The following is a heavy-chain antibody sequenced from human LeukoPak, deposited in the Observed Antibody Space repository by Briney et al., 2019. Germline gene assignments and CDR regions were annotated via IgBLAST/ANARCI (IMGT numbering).Heavy chain of an antibody. D-gene: IGHD6-13*01. J-gene: IGHJ6*02. Sequence: GGSLRLSCAASGLTFSSYWMHWVRQAPGKGLVWVSRINSDGSSTSYADSVKGRFTISRDNAKNTLYLQMNSLRAEDTAVYYCARDPYSSSWTNYYYYYGMDVWGQGTTVTVSS. CDR3: ARDPYSSSWTNYYYYYGMDV. V-gene: IGHV3-74*01. CDR2: INSDGSST. CDR1: GLTFSSYW.